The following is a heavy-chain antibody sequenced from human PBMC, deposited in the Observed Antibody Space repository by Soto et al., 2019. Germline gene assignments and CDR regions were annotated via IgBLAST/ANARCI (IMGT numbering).Heavy chain of an antibody. V-gene: IGHV2-5*02. J-gene: IGHJ4*02. CDR1: GFSLSTTGVC. CDR3: ARVHYGDHAFHY. D-gene: IGHD4-17*01. CDR2: IYWDDDK. Sequence: QITLKESGPTLVKPTQTLTLTCTFSGFSLSTTGVCVGWIRQPPGKALEWLAVIYWDDDKRYSPSLESRLTILKXXSNNQVVLTMTNMDPVDTAAYYCARVHYGDHAFHYWGQGTLVTVSS.